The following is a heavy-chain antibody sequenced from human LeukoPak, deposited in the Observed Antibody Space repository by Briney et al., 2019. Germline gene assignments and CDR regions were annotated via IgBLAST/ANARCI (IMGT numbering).Heavy chain of an antibody. Sequence: PGGSLRLSCAASEFTFSSYSMSWVRQAPGKGLEWVSYISSTASSIYYAASEKGRFTISRDHAKNSLYLQMDSLRAEDTAVYYCARDVTYHGGDWFDPWGQGTLVTVSS. D-gene: IGHD4-23*01. CDR3: ARDVTYHGGDWFDP. CDR2: ISSTASSI. J-gene: IGHJ5*02. V-gene: IGHV3-48*04. CDR1: EFTFSSYS.